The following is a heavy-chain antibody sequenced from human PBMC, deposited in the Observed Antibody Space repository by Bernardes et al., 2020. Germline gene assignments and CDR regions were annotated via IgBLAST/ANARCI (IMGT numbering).Heavy chain of an antibody. CDR3: ARGPKYYYGSGIRPRYYYGMDV. V-gene: IGHV4-34*01. J-gene: IGHJ6*04. CDR2: INHSGST. CDR1: GGSFSGYY. D-gene: IGHD3-10*01. Sequence: SETLSLTCAVYGGSFSGYYWSWIRQPPGKGLEWIGEINHSGSTNYNPSLKSRVTISVDTSKNQFSLKLSSVTAADTAVYYCARGPKYYYGSGIRPRYYYGMDVWGKGTTVTVSS.